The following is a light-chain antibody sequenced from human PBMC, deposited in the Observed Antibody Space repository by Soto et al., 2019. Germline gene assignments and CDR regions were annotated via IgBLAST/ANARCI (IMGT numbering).Light chain of an antibody. CDR1: SSDVGGYNY. CDR2: DVS. V-gene: IGLV2-14*01. Sequence: QSALTQPASGSGSPGQSITISCTGTSSDVGGYNYVSWYQQHPGKAPKLMIYDVSNRPSGVSNRFSGSKSGNTASLTISGLQAEDEADYYCSSYTSSSTLFGGGTQLTVL. CDR3: SSYTSSSTL. J-gene: IGLJ2*01.